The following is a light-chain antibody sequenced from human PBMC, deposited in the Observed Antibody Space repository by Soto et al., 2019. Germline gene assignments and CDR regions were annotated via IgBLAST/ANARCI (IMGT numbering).Light chain of an antibody. Sequence: QSVLTQPPSVSGAPGQGSTISCTGSSSNIGAGYDVHWYQQLPGTAPKLLIYGNSIRPSGVPDRFSGSKSGTSASLAITGLQAEDEADYYCQSYDSSLSVVFGGGTKLTVL. CDR2: GNS. V-gene: IGLV1-40*01. CDR3: QSYDSSLSVV. J-gene: IGLJ2*01. CDR1: SSNIGAGYD.